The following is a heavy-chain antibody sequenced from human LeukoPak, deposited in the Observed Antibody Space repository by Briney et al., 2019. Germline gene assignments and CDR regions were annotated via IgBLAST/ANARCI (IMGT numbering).Heavy chain of an antibody. V-gene: IGHV3-66*01. J-gene: IGHJ4*02. Sequence: PGGSLRLSCAASGFTVSSNYMSWVRQAPGKGLEWVSVIYSGGSTYYADSVKGRFTISRDNSKNTLYLQMNSLRAEDTAVYYCARAKLDSSGYSFDYWGQGTLVTVSS. CDR3: ARAKLDSSGYSFDY. D-gene: IGHD3-22*01. CDR1: GFTVSSNY. CDR2: IYSGGST.